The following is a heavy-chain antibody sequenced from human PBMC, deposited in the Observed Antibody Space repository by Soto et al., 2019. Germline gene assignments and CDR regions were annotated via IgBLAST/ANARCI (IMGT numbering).Heavy chain of an antibody. CDR2: IYSSGTS. Sequence: PSETLSLTCNVSVDSMGSYWSWLRQTPGKGLEWIGYIYSSGTSNYNPSLKSRVTISLDTSKSQFSLKLKSVTAADTAVYYCARDRSGSYFTFESCGEGVLVTVSS. CDR3: ARDRSGSYFTFES. CDR1: VDSMGSY. D-gene: IGHD6-19*01. J-gene: IGHJ4*02. V-gene: IGHV4-59*01.